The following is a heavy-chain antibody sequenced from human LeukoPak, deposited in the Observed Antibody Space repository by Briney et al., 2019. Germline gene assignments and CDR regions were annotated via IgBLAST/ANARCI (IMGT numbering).Heavy chain of an antibody. J-gene: IGHJ4*02. CDR2: IHIYRGNT. Sequence: ASVKVSCKASGYSSTSYGISWVRQAPGQGLEWMGWIHIYRGNTNYAQKFQGRVTMTTDTSTSTVYMEVRSLRSDDTAVYYCARHTLYGSGSYYVYYFDYWGQGTLVTVSS. CDR3: ARHTLYGSGSYYVYYFDY. D-gene: IGHD3-10*01. V-gene: IGHV1-18*01. CDR1: GYSSTSYG.